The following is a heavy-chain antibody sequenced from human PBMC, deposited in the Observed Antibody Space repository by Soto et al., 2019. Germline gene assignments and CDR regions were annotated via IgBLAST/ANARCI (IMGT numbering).Heavy chain of an antibody. V-gene: IGHV3-15*01. J-gene: IGHJ4*02. CDR1: GFTFRNVW. D-gene: IGHD3-16*01. CDR2: IQKEADGGAT. Sequence: EVLLVESGGGLAKPGESLRLSCEASGFTFRNVWMTWIRQAPGRGLEWVATIQKEADGGATDYGAPVAGRFTISRDDSQRILYLQMTSLKSEDTGLYYCTTGENWGRGTLVTVAS. CDR3: TTGEN.